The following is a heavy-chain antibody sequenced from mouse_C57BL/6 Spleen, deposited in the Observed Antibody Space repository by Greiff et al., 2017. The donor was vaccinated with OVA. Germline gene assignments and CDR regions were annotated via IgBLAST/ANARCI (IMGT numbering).Heavy chain of an antibody. CDR2: ISDGGSYT. V-gene: IGHV5-4*01. CDR1: GFTFSSYA. Sequence: EVKLMESGGGLVKPGGSLKLSCAASGFTFSSYAMSWVRQTPEKRLEWVATISDGGSYTYYPDNVKGRFTISRDNAKNNLYLQMSHLKSEDTAMYYCARDKSNYEDWFAYWGQGTLVTVSA. J-gene: IGHJ3*01. D-gene: IGHD2-5*01. CDR3: ARDKSNYEDWFAY.